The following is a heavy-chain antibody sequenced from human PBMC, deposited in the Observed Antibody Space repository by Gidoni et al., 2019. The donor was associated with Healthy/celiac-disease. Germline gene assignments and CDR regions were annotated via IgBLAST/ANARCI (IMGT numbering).Heavy chain of an antibody. Sequence: QVQLQESGPGLVKPSQTLSLTCTVSGGSISSGGYYWSWIRQHPGKGLEWIGYIYYSGSTYYNPSLKSRVTISVDTSKNHFSLKLSSVTAADTAVYYCAREGGSGYCSGGSCSPYYFDYWGQGTLVTVSS. CDR3: AREGGSGYCSGGSCSPYYFDY. V-gene: IGHV4-31*03. CDR1: GGSISSGGYY. J-gene: IGHJ4*02. CDR2: IYYSGST. D-gene: IGHD2-15*01.